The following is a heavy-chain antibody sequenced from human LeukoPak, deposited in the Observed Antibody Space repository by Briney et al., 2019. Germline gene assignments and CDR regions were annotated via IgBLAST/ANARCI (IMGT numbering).Heavy chain of an antibody. CDR2: INHSGST. Sequence: SETLSLTCAVYGGSFSGYYWSWIRQPPGKGLEWIGEINHSGSTNYNPSLKSRVTISVDTSKNQFSLKLSSVTAADTAVYYCAREGYGDYPGGDYWGQGTLVTVSS. CDR3: AREGYGDYPGGDY. V-gene: IGHV4-34*01. J-gene: IGHJ4*02. D-gene: IGHD4-17*01. CDR1: GGSFSGYY.